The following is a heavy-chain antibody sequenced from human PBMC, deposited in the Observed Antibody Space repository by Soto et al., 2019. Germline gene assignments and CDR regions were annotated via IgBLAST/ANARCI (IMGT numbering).Heavy chain of an antibody. J-gene: IGHJ3*02. CDR3: ARFYCSGGSCYDVGAFDI. Sequence: GGSLRLSCAASGFTFSSYAMSWVRQAPGKGLEWVSVIYSGGSTYYADSVKGRFTISRDNSKNTLYLQMTSLRAEDTAVYYSARFYCSGGSCYDVGAFDIWGQGTMVTVSS. CDR2: IYSGGST. D-gene: IGHD2-15*01. V-gene: IGHV3-66*01. CDR1: GFTFSSYA.